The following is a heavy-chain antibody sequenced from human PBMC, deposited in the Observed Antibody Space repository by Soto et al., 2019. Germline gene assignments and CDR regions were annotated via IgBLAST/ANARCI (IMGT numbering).Heavy chain of an antibody. CDR2: ISNNGGKT. J-gene: IGHJ4*02. CDR3: VKIGTSTRNFFDY. V-gene: IGHV3-64D*06. Sequence: GGSLRLSCSASGFTFSTYAMHWVRQAPGKGLEYVSAISNNGGKTYYADSVKGRFTISRDNSKNTLYLQMSSLRVEDTDVYYCVKIGTSTRNFFDYWGQGTLVTVSS. D-gene: IGHD2-2*01. CDR1: GFTFSTYA.